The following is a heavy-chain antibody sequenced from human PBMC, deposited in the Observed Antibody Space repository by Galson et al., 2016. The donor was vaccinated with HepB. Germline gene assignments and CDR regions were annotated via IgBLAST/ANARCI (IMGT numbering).Heavy chain of an antibody. Sequence: SETLSLTCTVSGVSISNYYWSWIRQSPGKGLEWIGYIYYSGSTYPNPSLKSRFTISLDMSKNQFSLKLSSVTAADTAVYYCARDNDFWSGYYLDPWGQGTLVTVSS. CDR3: ARDNDFWSGYYLDP. J-gene: IGHJ5*02. V-gene: IGHV4-59*01. D-gene: IGHD3-3*01. CDR2: IYYSGST. CDR1: GVSISNYY.